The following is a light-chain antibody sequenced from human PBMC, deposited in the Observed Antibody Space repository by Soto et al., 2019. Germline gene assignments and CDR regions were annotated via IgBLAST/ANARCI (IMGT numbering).Light chain of an antibody. CDR2: EVS. CDR1: SSDVGGYNY. V-gene: IGLV2-14*01. CDR3: SSYTIRSIVV. Sequence: QSVLTQPASVSGSPGQSITISCTGTSSDVGGYNYVSWYQQHPGKAPKLMIYEVSNRPSGVSNRFSGSKSGNTASLTISGLQAEDEADYYCSSYTIRSIVVFGGGTKLTVL. J-gene: IGLJ2*01.